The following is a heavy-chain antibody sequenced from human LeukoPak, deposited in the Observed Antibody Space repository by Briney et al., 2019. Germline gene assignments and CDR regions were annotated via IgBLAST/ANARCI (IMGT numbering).Heavy chain of an antibody. CDR1: GFTFSSHE. CDR3: ARNDYNFDY. V-gene: IGHV3-48*03. Sequence: GGSLRLSCAASGFTFSSHEMYWVRHAPGGRLEWGSYISSSGSTIYYADAVQGRFTISRDNAKNSLYLQMSSVRAEDTAVYYCARNDYNFDYWGQGTLVTVSS. D-gene: IGHD3-16*01. J-gene: IGHJ4*02. CDR2: ISSSGSTI.